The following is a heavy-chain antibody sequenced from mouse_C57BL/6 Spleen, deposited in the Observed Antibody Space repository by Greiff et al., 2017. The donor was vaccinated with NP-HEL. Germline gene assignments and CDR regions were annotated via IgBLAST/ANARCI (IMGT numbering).Heavy chain of an antibody. CDR2: INPNNGGT. CDR1: GYTFTDYN. J-gene: IGHJ3*01. V-gene: IGHV1-18*01. Sequence: DVKLQESGPELVKPGASVKIPCKASGYTFTDYNMDWVKQSHGKSLEWIGDINPNNGGTIYNQKFKGKATLAVDKSSSTAYMELRSLTSEATAVYYCARGAVVATPFAYWGQGTLVTVSA. CDR3: ARGAVVATPFAY. D-gene: IGHD1-1*01.